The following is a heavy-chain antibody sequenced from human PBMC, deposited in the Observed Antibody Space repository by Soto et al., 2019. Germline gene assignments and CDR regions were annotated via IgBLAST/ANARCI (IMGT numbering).Heavy chain of an antibody. V-gene: IGHV3-53*04. CDR2: IYSGGST. CDR1: GFTVSSNY. CDR3: XXXXXXXXXXXXFDY. J-gene: IGHJ4*02. Sequence: EVQLVESGGGLVQPGGSLRLSCAASGFTVSSNYMSWVRQAPGKGLEWVSVIYSGGSTYYADSVKGRFTISRHNSKNTXXXXXXXXXXXXXXXXXXXXXXXXXXXXXXFDYWGQGTLVTVSS.